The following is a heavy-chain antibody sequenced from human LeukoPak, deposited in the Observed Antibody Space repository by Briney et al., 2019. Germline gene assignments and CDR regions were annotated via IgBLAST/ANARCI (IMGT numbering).Heavy chain of an antibody. CDR1: GGSFSGYY. Sequence: SETLSLTCAVYGGSFSGYYWSWIRQPPGKGLEWIGEINHSGSTNYNPSLKSRVTISVDTSKNQFSLKLSSVTAADTAVYYCARPLGTMVRGVINWFDPWGQGTLVTVSS. D-gene: IGHD3-10*01. J-gene: IGHJ5*02. CDR2: INHSGST. CDR3: ARPLGTMVRGVINWFDP. V-gene: IGHV4-34*01.